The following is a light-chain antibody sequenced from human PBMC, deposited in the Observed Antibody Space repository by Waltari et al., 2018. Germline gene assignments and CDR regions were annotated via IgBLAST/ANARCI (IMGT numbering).Light chain of an antibody. J-gene: IGKJ4*01. CDR1: YSLDWY. V-gene: IGKV3-11*01. CDR3: QQRRSWPLT. CDR2: DTS. Sequence: IVFTQSPATLYFSAGQRATLSCRASYSLDWYLAWYQQRPGQPPGLLIYDTSNRAPGIPARFSGSGSDTDFTLTISSLEPEDFAVYYCQQRRSWPLTFGGGTKVEIE.